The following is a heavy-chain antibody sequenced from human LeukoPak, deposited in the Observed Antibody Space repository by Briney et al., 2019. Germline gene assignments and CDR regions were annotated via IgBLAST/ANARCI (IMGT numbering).Heavy chain of an antibody. Sequence: PGGYLRLSCEASEFTFSSNWRSWVRQAPGNGLEWVANTKGDGREIYYKDSVKGRFTISRDNGKNSLYLQMNSLRAEDTAVYYCARSAGWRSYVNYWGQGTLVTVSS. CDR3: ARSAGWRSYVNY. CDR1: EFTFSSNW. J-gene: IGHJ4*02. V-gene: IGHV3-7*04. D-gene: IGHD3-16*01. CDR2: TKGDGREI.